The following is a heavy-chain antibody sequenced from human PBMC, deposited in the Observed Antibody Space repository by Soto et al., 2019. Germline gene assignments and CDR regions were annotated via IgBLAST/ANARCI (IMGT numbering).Heavy chain of an antibody. CDR2: ISGSGGST. V-gene: IGHV3-23*01. CDR3: AKDPFPDSSGYYPDY. CDR1: GFTFSSYA. J-gene: IGHJ4*02. D-gene: IGHD3-22*01. Sequence: XGSLRLSCTAAGFTFSSYAMSWVRQAPGKGLDWVSAISGSGGSTYYADSVKGRFTISRDNSKNTLYLQMNSLRAEDTAVYYCAKDPFPDSSGYYPDYWGQGTLVTVSS.